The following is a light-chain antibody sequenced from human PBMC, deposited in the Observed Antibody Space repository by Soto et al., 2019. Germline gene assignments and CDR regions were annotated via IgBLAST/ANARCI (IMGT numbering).Light chain of an antibody. CDR3: CSYAGSSTYV. CDR1: SSDVGTYNL. V-gene: IGLV2-23*01. Sequence: QSALTLPASVSGSPGQSITISCTGTSSDVGTYNLVSWYQHHPGKAPKLMIYEGSKRPSGVSNRFSGSKSGNTASLTISGLQAEDEADYYCCSYAGSSTYVFGTGTKVTVL. CDR2: EGS. J-gene: IGLJ1*01.